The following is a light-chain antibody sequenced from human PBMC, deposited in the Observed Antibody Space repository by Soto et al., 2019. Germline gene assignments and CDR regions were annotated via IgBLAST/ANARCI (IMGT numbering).Light chain of an antibody. CDR1: QSVSSY. V-gene: IGKV3-11*01. CDR2: DVS. CDR3: HQRSNWPLT. J-gene: IGKJ4*01. Sequence: EVVLTQSPDTLSLSPGGSATLSCRASQSVSSYLAGYQQRPGQALRLLIYDVSKRATGIPARFSGSGSRTDFTLTITSLEPEDFAIYFCHQRSNWPLTFGGGTKLEIK.